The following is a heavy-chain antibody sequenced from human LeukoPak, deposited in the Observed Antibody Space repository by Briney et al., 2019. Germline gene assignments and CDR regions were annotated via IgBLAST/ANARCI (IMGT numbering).Heavy chain of an antibody. J-gene: IGHJ5*02. D-gene: IGHD5-24*01. Sequence: GGSLRLSCATSGFTFSTSDMHGVRQPIGKGLEWVSGFGTVGDTYYLDSVKGRFTISRDNAKSSLYLQMNNVRAGDTAVYYCARGAAIGFDPWGQGTLVIVSS. CDR1: GFTFSTSD. CDR2: FGTVGDT. V-gene: IGHV3-13*01. CDR3: ARGAAIGFDP.